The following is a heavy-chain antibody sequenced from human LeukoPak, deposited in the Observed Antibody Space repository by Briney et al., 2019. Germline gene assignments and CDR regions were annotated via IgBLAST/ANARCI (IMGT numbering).Heavy chain of an antibody. J-gene: IGHJ4*02. V-gene: IGHV3-30-3*01. CDR1: GFTFSSYA. Sequence: PGRSLLLPCAASGFTFSSYAMHWVRQAPGKGLEWVAVISYDGSNKYYADSVKGRFTISRDNSKNTLYLQMDSLRAEDTAVYYCAREGRHWRYVYWGQATVVTVSS. D-gene: IGHD5-12*01. CDR3: AREGRHWRYVY. CDR2: ISYDGSNK.